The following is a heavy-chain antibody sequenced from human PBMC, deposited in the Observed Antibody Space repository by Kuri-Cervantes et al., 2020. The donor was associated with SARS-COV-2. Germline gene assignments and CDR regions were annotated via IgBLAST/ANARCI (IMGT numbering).Heavy chain of an antibody. V-gene: IGHV1-18*01. J-gene: IGHJ6*03. Sequence: ASVKVSCKASGYTFTNNDINWVRQAPGQGLEWMGWISAYNGNTNYAQKLQGRVTMTTDTSTSTAYMELRSLRSDDTAVYYCARGPEQWLATGGAKYYYYYYMDVWGKGTTVTVSS. CDR1: GYTFTNND. CDR2: ISAYNGNT. CDR3: ARGPEQWLATGGAKYYYYYYMDV. D-gene: IGHD6-19*01.